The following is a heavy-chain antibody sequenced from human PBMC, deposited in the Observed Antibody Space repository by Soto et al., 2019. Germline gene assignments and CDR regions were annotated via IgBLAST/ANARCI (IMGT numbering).Heavy chain of an antibody. V-gene: IGHV4-31*03. CDR2: IYYSGST. Sequence: SETLSLTCTVSGGSISSGGYYWSWIRQHPGKGLEWIGYIYYSGSTYYNPSLKSRVTISVDTSKNQFSLKLSSVTAADTAVYYCAREGYYYGSGSSNWFDPWGQGTLVTVSS. D-gene: IGHD3-10*01. CDR3: AREGYYYGSGSSNWFDP. CDR1: GGSISSGGYY. J-gene: IGHJ5*02.